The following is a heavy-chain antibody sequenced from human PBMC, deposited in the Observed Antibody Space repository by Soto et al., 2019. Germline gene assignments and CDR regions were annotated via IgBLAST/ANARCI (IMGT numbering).Heavy chain of an antibody. D-gene: IGHD7-27*01. CDR3: ASSTGDIFQWFDT. CDR1: GGSISSSSHY. Sequence: QLQLQESGPGLVKPSETLSLTCTVSGGSISSSSHYWGWIRQPPGKGLEWIGSFYYSGSTYYKTSLTSRVTISVDTPTNQFSLKLSSVTAADTAAYSCASSTGDIFQWFDTWGQGTLVTVSS. V-gene: IGHV4-39*01. J-gene: IGHJ5*02. CDR2: FYYSGST.